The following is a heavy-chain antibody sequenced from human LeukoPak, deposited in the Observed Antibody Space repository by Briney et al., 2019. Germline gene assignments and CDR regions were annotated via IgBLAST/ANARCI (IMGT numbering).Heavy chain of an antibody. V-gene: IGHV3-33*01. Sequence: GGSLRLSCAASGFTFTNYAMHWVRQAPGKGLEWVAVIWSDGRDKDYVDSVKGRFTISRDNSKNTVYLEMNSLRAEDTAVYYCARAGGAGTIYYYGMDVWGQGTTATVSS. CDR2: IWSDGRDK. CDR1: GFTFTNYA. D-gene: IGHD6-13*01. CDR3: ARAGGAGTIYYYGMDV. J-gene: IGHJ6*02.